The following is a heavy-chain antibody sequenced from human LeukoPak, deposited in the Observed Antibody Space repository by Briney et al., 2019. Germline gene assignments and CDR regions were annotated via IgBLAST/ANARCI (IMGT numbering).Heavy chain of an antibody. D-gene: IGHD2-15*01. Sequence: GGSLRLSCAASGFTFSSYGMHWVRQAPGKGLEWVAVIWYDGSNKYYADSVKGRFTISRDNSKNTLYLQMNSLRAEDTAVYYCARTPPTIYYYYGMDVWGQGTTVTVSS. J-gene: IGHJ6*02. V-gene: IGHV3-33*01. CDR2: IWYDGSNK. CDR1: GFTFSSYG. CDR3: ARTPPTIYYYYGMDV.